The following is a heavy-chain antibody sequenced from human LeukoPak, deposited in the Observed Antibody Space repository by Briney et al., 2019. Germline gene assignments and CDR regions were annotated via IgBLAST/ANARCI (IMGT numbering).Heavy chain of an antibody. V-gene: IGHV4-34*01. Sequence: PSETLSLTCTVSGGSINSYYWSWIRQPPGKGLEWIGEINHSGSTNYNPSLKSRVTISVDTSKNQFSLKLSSVTAADTAVYYCARRDYGDSGYFFDYWGQGTLVTVSS. CDR2: INHSGST. D-gene: IGHD4-17*01. CDR3: ARRDYGDSGYFFDY. CDR1: GGSINSYY. J-gene: IGHJ4*02.